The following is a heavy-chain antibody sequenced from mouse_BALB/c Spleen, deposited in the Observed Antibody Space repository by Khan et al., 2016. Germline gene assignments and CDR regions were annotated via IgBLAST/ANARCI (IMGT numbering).Heavy chain of an antibody. Sequence: QVRLQQSGAELAKPGASVKMSCKASGYTFTSYWMHWVKQRPGQGLEWIGYINPSTGYTEYNQKFKDKATLTADKSSSTAYMQLSSLTSEDSAVYYCASYDGSSYAMDYWGQGTSVTVSS. CDR2: INPSTGYT. J-gene: IGHJ4*01. CDR1: GYTFTSYW. D-gene: IGHD1-1*01. V-gene: IGHV1-7*01. CDR3: ASYDGSSYAMDY.